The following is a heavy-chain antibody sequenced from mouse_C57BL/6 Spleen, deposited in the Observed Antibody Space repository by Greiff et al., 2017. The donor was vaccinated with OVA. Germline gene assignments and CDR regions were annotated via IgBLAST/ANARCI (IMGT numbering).Heavy chain of an antibody. CDR2: INPNNGGT. D-gene: IGHD2-3*01. Sequence: VQLQQSGPELVKPGASVKMSCKASGYTFTDYNMHWVKQSHGKSLEWIGYINPNNGGTSYNQKFKGKATLTVNKSSSTAYMELRSLTSEDSAVYYCATFDGSIYYYAMDYWGQGTSVTVSS. CDR3: ATFDGSIYYYAMDY. J-gene: IGHJ4*01. CDR1: GYTFTDYN. V-gene: IGHV1-22*01.